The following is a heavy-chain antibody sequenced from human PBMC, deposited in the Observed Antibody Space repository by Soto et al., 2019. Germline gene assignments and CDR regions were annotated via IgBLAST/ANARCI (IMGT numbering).Heavy chain of an antibody. J-gene: IGHJ4*02. CDR2: IYPRDSDT. D-gene: IGHD6-19*01. CDR3: ARQHPLDSRVWFT. Sequence: GESLKISFKVSGDSFTGSWIGWVRQMPGKGLEWLGSIYPRDSDTRYSPSFQGQVTISADKSLSTAYLQWNSLQASDTAIYYCARQHPLDSRVWFTWGQGTLVTVSS. V-gene: IGHV5-51*01. CDR1: GDSFTGSW.